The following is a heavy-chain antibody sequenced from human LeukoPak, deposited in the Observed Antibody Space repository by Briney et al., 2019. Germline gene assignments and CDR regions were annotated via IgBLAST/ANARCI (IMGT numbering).Heavy chain of an antibody. CDR3: AREEGVVPAARSAFDI. J-gene: IGHJ3*02. Sequence: GGSLRLSCAASGFTFSSYSMNWVRQAPGKGLEWVSSISSSSSYIYYADSVKGRFTISRDNAKNSLYLQMNSLRAEDTAVYYCAREEGVVPAARSAFDIWGQGTMVTVSS. CDR1: GFTFSSYS. D-gene: IGHD2-2*01. V-gene: IGHV3-21*01. CDR2: ISSSSSYI.